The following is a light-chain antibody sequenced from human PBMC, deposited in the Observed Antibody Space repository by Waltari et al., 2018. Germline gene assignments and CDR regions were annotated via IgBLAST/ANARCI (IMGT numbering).Light chain of an antibody. CDR1: QHIYNY. CDR3: QQYEGLPRT. J-gene: IGKJ2*02. CDR2: AAS. Sequence: DIQMTQSPSSLSESVGDRVTITCQASQHIYNYLNWYQQKPGKAPKLLIYAASNLQTGVPSRFSGGGSGTDFTFVISNLQPEDIATYYCQQYEGLPRTFGQGTKLEMK. V-gene: IGKV1-33*01.